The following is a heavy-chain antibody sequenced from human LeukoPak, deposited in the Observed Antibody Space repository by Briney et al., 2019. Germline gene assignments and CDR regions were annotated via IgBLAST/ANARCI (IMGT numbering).Heavy chain of an antibody. Sequence: GGSLSSSLAAPGFTARGTYWGGFGRAPGRGLGGVSVIYSGGSTYYADSVKGRFTISRDNSKNTLYLQMNSLRAEDTAVYYCARRGGSSWYNPPIYGMDVWGQGTTVTVSS. CDR1: GFTARGTY. D-gene: IGHD6-13*01. J-gene: IGHJ6*02. V-gene: IGHV3-66*04. CDR3: ARRGGSSWYNPPIYGMDV. CDR2: IYSGGST.